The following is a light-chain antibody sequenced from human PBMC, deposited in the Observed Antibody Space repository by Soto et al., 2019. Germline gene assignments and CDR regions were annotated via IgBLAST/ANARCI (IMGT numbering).Light chain of an antibody. CDR3: QHYTSHSDA. V-gene: IGKV1-39*01. CDR2: TAS. J-gene: IGKJ1*01. Sequence: IQMTQSVSSVSASVGARVTITCRASHSINSYVNWYQQKPGKAPKLLIYTASSLQSGVPSRFSGSGSGTEFTLTISSLQPDDFATYYCQHYTSHSDAFGQGTKLDIK. CDR1: HSINSY.